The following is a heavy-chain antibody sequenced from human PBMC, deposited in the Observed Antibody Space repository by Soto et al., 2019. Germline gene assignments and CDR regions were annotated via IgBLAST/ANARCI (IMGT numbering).Heavy chain of an antibody. CDR1: GFTFSSYS. CDR3: ARGREMATIFYFDY. CDR2: ISSSSSTI. V-gene: IGHV3-48*02. Sequence: EVQLVESGGGLVQPGGSLRLSCAASGFTFSSYSMNWVRQVPGKGLGWVLYISSSSSTIYYADSVKGRFTISRDNAKNSLDLQMNSLRDEDTAVYYCARGREMATIFYFDYWGQGTLVTVSS. D-gene: IGHD5-12*01. J-gene: IGHJ4*02.